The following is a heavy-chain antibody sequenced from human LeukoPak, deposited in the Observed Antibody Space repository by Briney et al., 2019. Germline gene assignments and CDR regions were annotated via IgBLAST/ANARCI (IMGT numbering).Heavy chain of an antibody. CDR3: ARVTYVDDAFDI. CDR2: IIPIFGTA. CDR1: GGTFSSYA. D-gene: IGHD3-16*01. J-gene: IGHJ3*02. Sequence: SVKVSCKASGGTFSSYAISWVRQAPGQGLEWMGGIIPIFGTANYAQRFQGRVTITADESTSTAYMELSSLRSEDTAVYYCARVTYVDDAFDIWGQGTMVTVSS. V-gene: IGHV1-69*01.